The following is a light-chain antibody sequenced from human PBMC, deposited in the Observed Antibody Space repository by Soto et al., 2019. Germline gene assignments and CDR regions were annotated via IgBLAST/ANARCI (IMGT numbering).Light chain of an antibody. V-gene: IGKV3-15*01. Sequence: EIVMTQSPATLSLSPGERATLSCRASQSVSGNLAWYQQKPGQAPRLLIYGASTRATGVPARFRGGGSGTELTLTISSLQSEDFAVYFCKQYNNWPPVTFGPGTKVDIK. CDR1: QSVSGN. CDR3: KQYNNWPPVT. CDR2: GAS. J-gene: IGKJ3*01.